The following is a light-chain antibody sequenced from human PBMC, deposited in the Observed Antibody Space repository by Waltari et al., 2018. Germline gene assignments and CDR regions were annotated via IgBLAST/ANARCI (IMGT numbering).Light chain of an antibody. CDR1: SSDVGHYDY. Sequence: QSALTQPASVSGSPGQSITISCTGTSSDVGHYDYVSWFQQHPGNAPNLMIYDFHNRSSGVSTRFSGSKSGKTASLTISGLQAEDEADYYCYSFTTSSTRVFGTGTKVTVL. V-gene: IGLV2-14*03. CDR3: YSFTTSSTRV. J-gene: IGLJ1*01. CDR2: DFH.